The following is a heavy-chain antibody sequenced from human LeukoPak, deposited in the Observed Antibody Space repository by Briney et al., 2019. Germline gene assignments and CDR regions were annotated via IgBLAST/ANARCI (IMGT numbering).Heavy chain of an antibody. Sequence: SVKVSCKASGGTFSSYAISWVRQAPGQGLEWMGGIIPIFGTANYAQKFQGRVTITTDESTSTAYMELSSLRSEDTAVYYCARDDNSIFGVSDGAFDIWGQGTMVTVSS. CDR2: IIPIFGTA. D-gene: IGHD3-3*01. CDR1: GGTFSSYA. J-gene: IGHJ3*02. V-gene: IGHV1-69*05. CDR3: ARDDNSIFGVSDGAFDI.